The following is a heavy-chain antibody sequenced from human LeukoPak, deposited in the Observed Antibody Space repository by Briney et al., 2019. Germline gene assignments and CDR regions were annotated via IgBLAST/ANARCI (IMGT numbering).Heavy chain of an antibody. V-gene: IGHV4-39*01. CDR3: ARRNIGGYYFDY. CDR1: GGSISSSSYY. D-gene: IGHD2/OR15-2a*01. J-gene: IGHJ4*02. Sequence: TSETLSLTCTVSGGSISSSSYYWGWIRQPPGKGLEWIGSIYYSGSTYYNPSLKSRVTISVDTSKNQFSLKLSSVTAADTAVYYCARRNIGGYYFDYWGQGTLVTVSS. CDR2: IYYSGST.